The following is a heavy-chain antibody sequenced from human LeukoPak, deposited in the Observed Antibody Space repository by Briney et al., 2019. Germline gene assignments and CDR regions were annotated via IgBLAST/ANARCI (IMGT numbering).Heavy chain of an antibody. CDR2: ISSSSSYI. CDR3: ARPYDSSGLYYYYYYYMDV. D-gene: IGHD3-22*01. J-gene: IGHJ6*03. CDR1: GFTFSSYS. V-gene: IGHV3-21*01. Sequence: GGSLRLSCAASGFTFSSYSMNWVRQAPGKGLEWVSSISSSSSYIYYADSVKGRFTISRDNAKNSLYLQMNSLRAEDTAVYYCARPYDSSGLYYYYYYYMDVWGKGTTVTVSS.